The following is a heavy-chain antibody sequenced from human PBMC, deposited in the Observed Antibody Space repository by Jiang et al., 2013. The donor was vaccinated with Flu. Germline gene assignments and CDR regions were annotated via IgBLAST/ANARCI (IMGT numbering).Heavy chain of an antibody. Sequence: VQLVESGGGLVQPGGSLRLSCAASGFTVSSNYMSWVRQAPGKGLEWVSVIYSGGSTYYADSVKGRFTISRHNSKNTLYLQMNSLRAEDTAVYYCARDRLYYYDSSGYLRAGAFDIWGQGTMVTVSS. CDR1: GFTVSSNY. V-gene: IGHV3-53*04. CDR3: ARDRLYYYDSSGYLRAGAFDI. CDR2: IYSGGST. D-gene: IGHD3-22*01. J-gene: IGHJ3*02.